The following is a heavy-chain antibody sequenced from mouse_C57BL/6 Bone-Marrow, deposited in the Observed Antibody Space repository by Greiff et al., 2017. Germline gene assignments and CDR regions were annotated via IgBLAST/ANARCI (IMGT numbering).Heavy chain of an antibody. V-gene: IGHV5-16*01. J-gene: IGHJ4*01. CDR2: INYDGSST. D-gene: IGHD1-1*01. Sequence: DVKLVESEGGLVQPGSSMKLSCTASGFTFSDYYMAWVRPVPEKGLEWVANINYDGSSTYYLDSLKSRFIISRDNAKNILYLQMSSLKSEDTATYYCARLYYYGSSSYYYAMDYWGQGTSVTVSS. CDR3: ARLYYYGSSSYYYAMDY. CDR1: GFTFSDYY.